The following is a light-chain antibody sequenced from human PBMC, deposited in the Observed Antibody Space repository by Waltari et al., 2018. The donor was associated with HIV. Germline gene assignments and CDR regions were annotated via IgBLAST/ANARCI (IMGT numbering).Light chain of an antibody. CDR2: GST. CDR1: SSNIVAPFY. J-gene: IGLJ2*01. CDR3: QSYDNSLRGIL. Sequence: QSVLTQPPSVSGAPGQRATTSCTGASSNIVAPFYVHWHQQYPDTAPKLRSWGSTKGPWGVPDRFAGAKAGTSASLAITGLQAEDEADYYGQSYDNSLRGILFGGGTKLTVL. V-gene: IGLV1-40*01.